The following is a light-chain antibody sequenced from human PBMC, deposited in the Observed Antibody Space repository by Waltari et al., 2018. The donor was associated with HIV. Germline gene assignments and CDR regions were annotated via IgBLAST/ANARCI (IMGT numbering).Light chain of an antibody. J-gene: IGKJ4*01. V-gene: IGKV3-15*01. CDR2: SAS. Sequence: EIVMTQSPATLSVSPGERATLSCRASQNVNNNLAWYQQKPGQAPRLLIYSASTRATGLPARFSGSGSGTEFTLTISSLQFEDSAVYFCQQYHSWPLTFGGGTMVQIK. CDR3: QQYHSWPLT. CDR1: QNVNNN.